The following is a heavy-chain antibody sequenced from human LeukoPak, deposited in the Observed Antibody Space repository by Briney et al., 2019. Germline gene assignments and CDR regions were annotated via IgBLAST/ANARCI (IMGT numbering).Heavy chain of an antibody. CDR2: ISNNGGYT. D-gene: IGHD6-13*01. V-gene: IGHV3-23*01. CDR1: GFTFSSSA. J-gene: IGHJ4*02. Sequence: GGSLRLSCAASGFTFSSSAMSWVRQAPGKGLEWVSAISNNGGYTYYADSVQGRFTISRDNSKSTLCLQMNSLRAEDTAVHYCAKGRGSSSWYYFDSWGQGTLVTVSS. CDR3: AKGRGSSSWYYFDS.